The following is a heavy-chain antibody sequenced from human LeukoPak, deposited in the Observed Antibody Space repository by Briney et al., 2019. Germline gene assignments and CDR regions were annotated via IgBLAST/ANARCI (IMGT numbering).Heavy chain of an antibody. CDR1: RFTFSSYA. Sequence: GGSLRLSCAASRFTFSSYAMSWVRQAPGKGLEWVSAISGSGGSTYYADSVKGRFTISRDNSKNTLYLQMNSLRAEDTAVYYCAKSVYLEQGRERAAFDIWGQGTMVTVSS. D-gene: IGHD1/OR15-1a*01. J-gene: IGHJ3*02. V-gene: IGHV3-23*01. CDR3: AKSVYLEQGRERAAFDI. CDR2: ISGSGGST.